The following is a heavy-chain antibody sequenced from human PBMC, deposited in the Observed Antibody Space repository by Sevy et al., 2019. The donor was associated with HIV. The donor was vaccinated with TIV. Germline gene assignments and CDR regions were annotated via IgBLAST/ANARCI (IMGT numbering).Heavy chain of an antibody. CDR2: ISVSGDFT. D-gene: IGHD3-10*01. CDR3: ATKITMIRGDHGPFDY. Sequence: GGSLRLSCADSGFTFSNYAMAWVRQAPGKGLEWVSAISVSGDFTYYADSVRGRFTVSRDKSKNTLFLQMNSLRAEDTAVYYCATKITMIRGDHGPFDYWGPGTLVTVSS. CDR1: GFTFSNYA. J-gene: IGHJ4*02. V-gene: IGHV3-23*01.